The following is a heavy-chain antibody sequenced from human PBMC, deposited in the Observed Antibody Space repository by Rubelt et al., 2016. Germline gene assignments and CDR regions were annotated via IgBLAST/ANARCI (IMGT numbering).Heavy chain of an antibody. CDR3: ATEVFRSWERLFDS. CDR1: GFTFSNAW. Sequence: GGSLRLSCAASGFTFSNAWMNWVRQAPGKGLEWVGRIKSKTDGGTTDYAAPVKGRFTIPRDDSNNTVYLQMNSLKIEDTAVYYCATEVFRSWERLFDSWGQGALVTVSS. V-gene: IGHV3-15*07. J-gene: IGHJ4*02. CDR2: IKSKTDGGTT. D-gene: IGHD6-13*01.